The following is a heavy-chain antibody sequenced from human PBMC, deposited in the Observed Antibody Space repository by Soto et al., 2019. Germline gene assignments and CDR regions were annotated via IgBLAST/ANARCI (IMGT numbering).Heavy chain of an antibody. CDR2: IKSETHGGTA. J-gene: IGHJ6*02. Sequence: EVQLVESGGGLVEPGGSLRLSCAASGLTFSKAWINWVRQAPGKGLEWVGRIKSETHGGTADYAAPMKGRFTISRDDSKNTMYLQINTLITEDTAAYYCTTPVAARRVDERYYSFYEYGMDVWGQGTTVTVSS. CDR1: GLTFSKAW. V-gene: IGHV3-15*07. CDR3: TTPVAARRVDERYYSFYEYGMDV. D-gene: IGHD3-10*01.